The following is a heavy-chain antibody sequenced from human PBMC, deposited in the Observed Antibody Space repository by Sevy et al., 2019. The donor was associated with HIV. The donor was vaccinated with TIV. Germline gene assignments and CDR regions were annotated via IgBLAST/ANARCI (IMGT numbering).Heavy chain of an antibody. J-gene: IGHJ5*02. D-gene: IGHD3-10*01. CDR1: GFTFSSYG. Sequence: GGFLRLSCVASGFTFSSYGMSWVRQAPGEGLECVSDISGSGGSTYYADSVRGRFTISRDNSKNTLYLQMNSLRADDTAVYYCAKETIRGTYNWFDPWGQGTLVTVSS. CDR3: AKETIRGTYNWFDP. V-gene: IGHV3-23*01. CDR2: ISGSGGST.